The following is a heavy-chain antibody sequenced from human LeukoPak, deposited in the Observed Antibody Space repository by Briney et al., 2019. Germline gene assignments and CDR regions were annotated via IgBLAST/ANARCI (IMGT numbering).Heavy chain of an antibody. CDR2: ISGDTTTI. J-gene: IGHJ4*02. Sequence: PGGSLRLSCAASGFTLKSYSMNWVRQAPGKGLEWVSYISGDTTTIFYAESLKGRLSISRDNAKNSLYLQMNSLRAEDTAVYYCARGGGYDSSGYYYSRPFDYWGQGTLVTVSS. V-gene: IGHV3-48*01. CDR1: GFTLKSYS. D-gene: IGHD3-22*01. CDR3: ARGGGYDSSGYYYSRPFDY.